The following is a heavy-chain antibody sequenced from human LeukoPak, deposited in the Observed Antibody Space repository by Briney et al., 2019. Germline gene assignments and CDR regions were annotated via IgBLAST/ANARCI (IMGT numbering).Heavy chain of an antibody. Sequence: HPGRSLRPSCAASGFTFSSYGMHWVRQAPGKGLEWVAVISYDGSNKYYADSVKGRFTISRDNSKNTLYLQMNSLRAEDTAVYYCARGVSSGWYRKEIWGQGTMVTVSS. J-gene: IGHJ3*02. CDR2: ISYDGSNK. V-gene: IGHV3-30*03. D-gene: IGHD6-19*01. CDR3: ARGVSSGWYRKEI. CDR1: GFTFSSYG.